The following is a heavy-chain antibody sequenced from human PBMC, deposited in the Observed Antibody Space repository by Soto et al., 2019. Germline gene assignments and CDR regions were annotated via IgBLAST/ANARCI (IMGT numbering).Heavy chain of an antibody. J-gene: IGHJ4*02. CDR2: IYYSGSS. CDR1: GGSISGDYY. D-gene: IGHD3-16*01. V-gene: IGHV4-30-4*08. Sequence: QVRLHESGPGLVKPSQTLSLTCSVSGGSISGDYYWSWIRQSPEKGLEWIGYIYYSGSSYSNPALQSRLSMSLDTSKNQFSLQLRSVTAADTAVYYCARGGDRWPGYFDSWGQGALVAVSS. CDR3: ARGGDRWPGYFDS.